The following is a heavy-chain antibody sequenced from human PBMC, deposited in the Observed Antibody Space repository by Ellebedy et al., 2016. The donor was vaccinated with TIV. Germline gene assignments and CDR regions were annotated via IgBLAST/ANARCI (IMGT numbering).Heavy chain of an antibody. J-gene: IGHJ4*02. D-gene: IGHD1-1*01. V-gene: IGHV3-74*01. CDR3: VVSKTLAGRTLDY. CDR1: GFTFSSYW. CDR2: INGDGTTT. Sequence: GESLKISCAASGFTFSSYWMHWVRQAPGKGLVWVSDINGDGTTTNHADSVKGRFTISKDNAKNTLNLQMNSLRAEDTAIYYCVVSKTLAGRTLDYWGQGTLVTVSS.